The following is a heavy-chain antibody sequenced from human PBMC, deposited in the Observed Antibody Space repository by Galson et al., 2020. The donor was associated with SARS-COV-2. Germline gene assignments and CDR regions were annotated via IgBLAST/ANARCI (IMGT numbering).Heavy chain of an antibody. CDR2: INHSGST. CDR3: ARSGYSSSWYGTPPGHY. J-gene: IGHJ4*02. V-gene: IGHV4-34*01. Sequence: SETLSLTCAVYGGSFSGYYWSWIRQPPGKGLEWIGEINHSGSTNYNPSLKSRVTISVDTSKNQFSLKLSSVTAADTAVYYCARSGYSSSWYGTPPGHYWGQGTLVTVSS. CDR1: GGSFSGYY. D-gene: IGHD6-13*01.